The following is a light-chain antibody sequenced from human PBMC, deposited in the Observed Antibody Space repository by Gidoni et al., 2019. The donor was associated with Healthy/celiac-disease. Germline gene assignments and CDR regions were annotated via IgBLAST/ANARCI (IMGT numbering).Light chain of an antibody. Sequence: QSVLTRPPSASGTPGQRVTFSCSGSSSNIGPNTVNWYQQLPRTAPKLLIYTNSQRPSGVPDRFSGSKSGTSASLAISDLQSEDEADYYCAAWDDSLNGPVFGGGTKLTVL. CDR1: SSNIGPNT. J-gene: IGLJ3*02. CDR2: TNS. CDR3: AAWDDSLNGPV. V-gene: IGLV1-44*01.